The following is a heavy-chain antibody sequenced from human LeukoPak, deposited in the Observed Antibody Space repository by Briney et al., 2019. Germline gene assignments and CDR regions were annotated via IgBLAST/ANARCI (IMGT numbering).Heavy chain of an antibody. Sequence: GSLRLSCAASGFTFSSNEMNWVRQAPGKGLEWVSYINSGGTIIYYADSVKGRFTISRDNAKNSLYLQMNSLRAEDTAIYYCARDWFADWGQGTLVIVSS. V-gene: IGHV3-48*03. J-gene: IGHJ4*02. CDR3: ARDWFAD. CDR1: GFTFSSNE. CDR2: INSGGTII.